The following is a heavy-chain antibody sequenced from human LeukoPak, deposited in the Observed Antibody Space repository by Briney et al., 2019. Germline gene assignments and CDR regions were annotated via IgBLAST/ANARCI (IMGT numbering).Heavy chain of an antibody. CDR2: INAGNGNT. J-gene: IGHJ6*02. Sequence: ASVKVSCKASGYTFTSYAMHWVRQAPGQRLEWMGWINAGNGNTKYSQKFQGRVTITADESTSTAYMELSSLRSEDTAVYYCARGYSPASYGMDVWGQGTTVTVSS. V-gene: IGHV1-3*01. D-gene: IGHD2-2*01. CDR1: GYTFTSYA. CDR3: ARGYSPASYGMDV.